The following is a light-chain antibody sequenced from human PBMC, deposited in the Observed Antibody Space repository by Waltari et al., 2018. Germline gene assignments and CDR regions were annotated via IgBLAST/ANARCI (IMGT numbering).Light chain of an antibody. Sequence: QSALTQPASVSGSPGQSITISCTGTSSDIGGGTFVSWYQQHPGKAPTLLIYDVNNSAGVSSRFPASKSGNTASLTISRLQAADDADYYCCSYAGSVIFGGGTKLTVL. CDR2: DVN. J-gene: IGLJ2*01. CDR1: SSDIGGGTF. V-gene: IGLV2-14*03. CDR3: CSYAGSVI.